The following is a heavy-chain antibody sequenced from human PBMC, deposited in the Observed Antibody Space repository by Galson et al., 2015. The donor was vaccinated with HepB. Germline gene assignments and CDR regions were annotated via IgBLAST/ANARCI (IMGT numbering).Heavy chain of an antibody. CDR1: GFTFSSYA. CDR2: ISSYGGTT. J-gene: IGHJ4*02. CDR3: AKGGSTSWYDY. V-gene: IGHV3-23*01. Sequence: SLRLSCAASGFTFSSYAMSWVRQAPGKGLEWVSAISSYGGTTYYADSVKGRFTISRDNSKNTLYLQMNSLRAEDTAVYYCAKGGSTSWYDYWGQGTLVTVSS. D-gene: IGHD6-13*01.